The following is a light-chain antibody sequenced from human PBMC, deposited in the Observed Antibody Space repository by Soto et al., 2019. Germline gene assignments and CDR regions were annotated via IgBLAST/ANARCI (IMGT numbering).Light chain of an antibody. CDR1: QSVSSN. Sequence: EIVMTQSPATLSVSPGERATLSCRASQSVSSNLAWYQQKPGQAPRLLIYGASTRATVIPARFSGSGSGTEFNLTISSLQSEDIAVYYCQQYNNWPRTFGQGTKVEIK. CDR3: QQYNNWPRT. CDR2: GAS. J-gene: IGKJ1*01. V-gene: IGKV3-15*01.